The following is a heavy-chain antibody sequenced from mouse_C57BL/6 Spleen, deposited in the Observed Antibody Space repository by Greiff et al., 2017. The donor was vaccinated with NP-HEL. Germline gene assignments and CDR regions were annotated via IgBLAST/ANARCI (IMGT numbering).Heavy chain of an antibody. D-gene: IGHD1-1*01. Sequence: VQLQQSGAELVRPGASVKLSCTASGFNIKDDYMHWLKQRPEQGLEWIGWIDPENGDTEYASKFQGKATITADTSSNTAYLQLSSLTSEDTAVYYCTSFITTVVANFDVWGTGTTVTVSS. CDR1: GFNIKDDY. CDR2: IDPENGDT. CDR3: TSFITTVVANFDV. J-gene: IGHJ1*03. V-gene: IGHV14-4*01.